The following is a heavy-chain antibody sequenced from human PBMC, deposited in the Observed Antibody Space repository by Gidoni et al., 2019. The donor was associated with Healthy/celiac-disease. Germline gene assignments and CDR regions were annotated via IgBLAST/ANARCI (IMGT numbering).Heavy chain of an antibody. J-gene: IGHJ4*02. Sequence: EVQLLESGGGLVQPGGSLRLSCAASGFTFSSYAMSWVRQAPGKGLEWVSAISGSGGSTYYADSVKGRFTISRDNSKNTLYLQMNSLRAEDTAVYYCVKDGGGGWTPFDYWGQGTLVTVSS. CDR3: VKDGGGGWTPFDY. CDR1: GFTFSSYA. D-gene: IGHD6-19*01. CDR2: ISGSGGST. V-gene: IGHV3-23*01.